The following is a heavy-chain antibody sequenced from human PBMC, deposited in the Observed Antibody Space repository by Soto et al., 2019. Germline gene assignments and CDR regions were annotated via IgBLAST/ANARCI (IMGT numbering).Heavy chain of an antibody. J-gene: IGHJ6*02. CDR1: GFPFNGSA. V-gene: IGHV3-73*02. Sequence: EVQLVESGGGLVHPGGSLKLSCAASGFPFNGSAMHWVRQASGKGLEWVGRIRSKPNNYATAYAASLKGRFTISRDDSKNTAYLQMNSLKPDDTAVYYCAGDFYYNMDVWGQGTTVTVSS. CDR3: AGDFYYNMDV. CDR2: IRSKPNNYAT.